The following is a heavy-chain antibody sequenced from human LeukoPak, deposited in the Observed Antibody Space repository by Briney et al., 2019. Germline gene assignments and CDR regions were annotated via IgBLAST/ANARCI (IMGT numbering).Heavy chain of an antibody. Sequence: ASVKVSCKASGYTFTSYGISWVRQAPGQGLEWMGWISAYNGNTNYAQKLQGRVTMTTDTSTSTAYMELRSLRSDDTAVYYCARRHAMSGLRGYSYGVNFDIWGQGTMVTVSS. J-gene: IGHJ3*02. CDR1: GYTFTSYG. V-gene: IGHV1-18*01. CDR3: ARRHAMSGLRGYSYGVNFDI. CDR2: ISAYNGNT. D-gene: IGHD5-18*01.